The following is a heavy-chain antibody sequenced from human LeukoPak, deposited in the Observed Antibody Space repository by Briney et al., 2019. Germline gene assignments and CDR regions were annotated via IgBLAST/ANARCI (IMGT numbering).Heavy chain of an antibody. Sequence: GGSLRLSCVASGFIISDNYMSWIRQAPGKEPQWVSIIYPDGRAFYADSVKGRFTISRDNSRNTLYLQMNSLRADDTALYARGRMPNGADNWGQGTLVTVFS. CDR3: GRMPNGADN. CDR2: IYPDGRA. V-gene: IGHV3-53*01. D-gene: IGHD1-26*01. CDR1: GFIISDNY. J-gene: IGHJ4*02.